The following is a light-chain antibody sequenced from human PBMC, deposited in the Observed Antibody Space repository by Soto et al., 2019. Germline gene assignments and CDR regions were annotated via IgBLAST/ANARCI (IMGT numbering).Light chain of an antibody. CDR3: SSYTSSSTVV. CDR1: SSDVGGYNY. J-gene: IGLJ3*02. Sequence: QSALTQPASVSGSPGQSITISCTGTSSDVGGYNYVSWYQQHPGKAPKLTIYDVSYRPSGVSNRFSGSKSGNTASLTISGLQADDEADYYCSSYTSSSTVVFGGGTKVTVL. V-gene: IGLV2-14*03. CDR2: DVS.